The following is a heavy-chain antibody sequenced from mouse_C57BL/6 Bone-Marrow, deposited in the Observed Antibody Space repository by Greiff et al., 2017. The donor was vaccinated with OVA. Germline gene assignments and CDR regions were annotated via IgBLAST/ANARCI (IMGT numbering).Heavy chain of an antibody. Sequence: VHVKQSGPELVKPGASVKISCKASGYSFTGYYMNWVKQSPEKSLEWIGEINPSTGGTTYNQKFKAKATLTVDKSSSTAYMQLKSLTSEDSAVYYCARAPSYYFDYWGQGTTLTVSS. CDR1: GYSFTGYY. J-gene: IGHJ2*01. CDR2: INPSTGGT. CDR3: ARAPSYYFDY. V-gene: IGHV1-42*01.